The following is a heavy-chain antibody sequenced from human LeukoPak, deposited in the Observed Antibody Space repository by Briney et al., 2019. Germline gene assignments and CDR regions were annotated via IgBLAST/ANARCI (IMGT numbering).Heavy chain of an antibody. J-gene: IGHJ4*02. D-gene: IGHD6-13*01. CDR2: ISAYNGNT. CDR1: GYTFTSYG. V-gene: IGHV1-18*01. Sequence: GSVKLSCKASGYTFTSYGISWVRQAPGQGLEWMGCISAYNGNTNYAQKLQGRVTMTTGTSTSTAYMELRSLRSDDTAVYYCARVPNSSSWYSSRYFDYWGQGTLVTVSS. CDR3: ARVPNSSSWYSSRYFDY.